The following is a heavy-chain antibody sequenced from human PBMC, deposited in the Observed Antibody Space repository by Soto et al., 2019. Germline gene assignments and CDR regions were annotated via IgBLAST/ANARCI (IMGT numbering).Heavy chain of an antibody. CDR3: ATGLARYYDFSRRANPNWFDP. Sequence: ASVKVSCKVSGYTLTELSMHWVRQAPGKGLEWMGGFDPEDGETIYAQKFQGRVTMTEDTSTDTAYMELSSLRSEDTAVYYCATGLARYYDFSRRANPNWFDPWGQGTLVTVSS. CDR2: FDPEDGET. V-gene: IGHV1-24*01. CDR1: GYTLTELS. J-gene: IGHJ5*02. D-gene: IGHD3-3*01.